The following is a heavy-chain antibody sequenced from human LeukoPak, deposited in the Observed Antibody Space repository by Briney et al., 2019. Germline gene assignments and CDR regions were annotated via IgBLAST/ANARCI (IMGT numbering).Heavy chain of an antibody. CDR3: ARDIVVVPARSGDY. V-gene: IGHV3-48*03. CDR2: ISSSGSTI. Sequence: GGSLRLSCAASGFTFSSYEMNWVRQAPGKGLEWVSYISSSGSTIYYADSVEGRFTISRDNAKNSLYLQMNSLRAEDTAVYYCARDIVVVPARSGDYWGQGTLVTVSS. CDR1: GFTFSSYE. D-gene: IGHD2-2*01. J-gene: IGHJ4*02.